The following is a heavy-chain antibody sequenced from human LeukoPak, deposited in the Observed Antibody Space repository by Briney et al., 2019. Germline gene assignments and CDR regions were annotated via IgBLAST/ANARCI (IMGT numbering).Heavy chain of an antibody. V-gene: IGHV4-39*01. CDR1: GGSISSSSYY. CDR3: ARRKNYYDSTEIDY. D-gene: IGHD3-22*01. Sequence: SETLSLTCTVSGGSISSSSYYWGWIRQPPGKGLEWIGSIYYSGSTYYNPSLKSRVTISVGTSKNQFSLKLSSVTAADTAVYYCARRKNYYDSTEIDYWGQGTLVTVSS. CDR2: IYYSGST. J-gene: IGHJ4*02.